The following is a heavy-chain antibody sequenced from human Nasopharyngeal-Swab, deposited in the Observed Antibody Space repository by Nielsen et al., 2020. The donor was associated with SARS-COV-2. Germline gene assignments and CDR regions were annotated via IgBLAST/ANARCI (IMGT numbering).Heavy chain of an antibody. J-gene: IGHJ6*03. CDR1: GGSISSYY. V-gene: IGHV4-59*08. Sequence: SETLSLTCTVSGGSISSYYWSWIRQPPGKGLEWIGYIYYSGGTNYNPSLKSRVTISVDTSKNQFSLKLSSVTAADTAVYYCARLVAAPYYYYMDVWGKGTTVTVSS. CDR3: ARLVAAPYYYYMDV. D-gene: IGHD6-13*01. CDR2: IYYSGGT.